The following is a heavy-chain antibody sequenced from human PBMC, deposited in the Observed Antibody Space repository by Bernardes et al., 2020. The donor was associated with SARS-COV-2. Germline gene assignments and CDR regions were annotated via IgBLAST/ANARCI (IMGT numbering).Heavy chain of an antibody. D-gene: IGHD2-21*02. V-gene: IGHV3-30*04. CDR3: ARGGYCGGDCYPRGFNHDAFDI. CDR1: EFTLSSYA. Sequence: GGSLRLSCAASEFTLSSYAMHWVRQAPGKGLEWVAVISYDGSNKYYADSVKGRFTISRDNSKNTVHVQMNSLRAEDTAVYYCARGGYCGGDCYPRGFNHDAFDIWGRGTMVTVSS. J-gene: IGHJ3*02. CDR2: ISYDGSNK.